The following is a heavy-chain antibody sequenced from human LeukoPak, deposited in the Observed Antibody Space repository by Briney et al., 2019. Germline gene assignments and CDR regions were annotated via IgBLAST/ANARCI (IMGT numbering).Heavy chain of an antibody. CDR3: ARCRPFFDP. Sequence: GESLKISCKASGYSFTSYWIGWLRQMPGKGLEWTGIIYPGDSDTRYSPSFQGQVTISADKSISTAYLQWSSLKASDTAIYYCARCRPFFDPWGQGTLVTVSS. CDR1: GYSFTSYW. V-gene: IGHV5-51*01. J-gene: IGHJ5*02. CDR2: IYPGDSDT.